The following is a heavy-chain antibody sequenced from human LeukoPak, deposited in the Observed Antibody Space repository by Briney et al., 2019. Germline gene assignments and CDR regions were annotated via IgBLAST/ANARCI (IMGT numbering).Heavy chain of an antibody. CDR2: IWYDGSNK. CDR3: AKVLYGSGSYLDY. Sequence: PGGSLRLSCAASGFTFSSYGMHWVRQAPGKGLEWVAVIWYDGSNKYYADSVKGRFTISRDNSKNTLYLQMSSLRAEDTAVYYCAKVLYGSGSYLDYWGQGTLVTVSS. D-gene: IGHD3-10*01. V-gene: IGHV3-30*02. CDR1: GFTFSSYG. J-gene: IGHJ4*02.